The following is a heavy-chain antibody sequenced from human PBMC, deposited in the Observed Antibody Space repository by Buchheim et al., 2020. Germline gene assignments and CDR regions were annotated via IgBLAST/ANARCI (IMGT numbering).Heavy chain of an antibody. CDR3: ATHPPGRITIFGVVIEYWYFDL. CDR2: ISGSGGST. Sequence: EVQLLESGGGLVQPGGSLRLSCAASGFTFSSYAMSWVRQAPGKGLEWVSAISGSGGSTYYADSVKGRFTISRDNSKTTLYLQMNSLRAEDTAVYYCATHPPGRITIFGVVIEYWYFDLWGRGTL. D-gene: IGHD3-3*01. J-gene: IGHJ2*01. V-gene: IGHV3-23*01. CDR1: GFTFSSYA.